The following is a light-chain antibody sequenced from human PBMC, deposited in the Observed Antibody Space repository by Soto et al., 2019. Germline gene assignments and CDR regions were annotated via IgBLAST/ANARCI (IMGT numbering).Light chain of an antibody. CDR3: AAWDDSLSGRV. V-gene: IGLV1-47*01. J-gene: IGLJ3*02. CDR2: NND. Sequence: QSVLAQPPSASGTPGQRVTISCSGGSSNIGSNYVSWYQQLPGMAPKLLIYNNDQRPSGVPDRVSASKSGTSASLAISGLRSEDEADYYCAAWDDSLSGRVFGGGTKLTVL. CDR1: SSNIGSNY.